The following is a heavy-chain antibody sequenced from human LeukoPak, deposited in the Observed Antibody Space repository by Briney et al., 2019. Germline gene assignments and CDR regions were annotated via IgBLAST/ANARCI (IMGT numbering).Heavy chain of an antibody. CDR1: GFTFSDYC. Sequence: GGSLRPSCAASGFTFSDYCMSWIRQAPGKGLEWVSYITSSGSTIYYADSVKGRFTISRDNSKNTLYLQMNSLRAEDTAVYYCARGTPSSSGWLYYGMDVWGQGTTVTVSS. J-gene: IGHJ6*02. V-gene: IGHV3-11*04. D-gene: IGHD6-19*01. CDR3: ARGTPSSSGWLYYGMDV. CDR2: ITSSGSTI.